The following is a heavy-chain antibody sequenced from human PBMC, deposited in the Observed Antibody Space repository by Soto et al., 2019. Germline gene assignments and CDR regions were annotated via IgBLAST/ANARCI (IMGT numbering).Heavy chain of an antibody. J-gene: IGHJ3*01. CDR3: ARRYGSAFDF. V-gene: IGHV4-59*01. Sequence: QVQLQESGPGLVKPSETLSLTCTVSGGSISSYYWSWIRQPPGKGLEWIWYIYYSGSTNYNPSLKSRLTISVDTSKNQFSLKRTSVTAADTAVYYCARRYGSAFDFWGQGTMVTVSS. CDR2: IYYSGST. CDR1: GGSISSYY. D-gene: IGHD3-10*01.